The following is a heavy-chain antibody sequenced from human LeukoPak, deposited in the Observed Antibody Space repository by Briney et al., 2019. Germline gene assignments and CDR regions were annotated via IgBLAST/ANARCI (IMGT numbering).Heavy chain of an antibody. Sequence: PGGSLRLSCTASGFTFSSYAMSWVRQAPGKGLEWVTDISGSGGSTYYADSVKGRFTISRDNSKNTLYLQMNSLRAEDTAVYYCAKDSRYDTMIVVVISFDYWGQGTLVTVSS. D-gene: IGHD3-22*01. V-gene: IGHV3-23*01. J-gene: IGHJ4*02. CDR2: ISGSGGST. CDR1: GFTFSSYA. CDR3: AKDSRYDTMIVVVISFDY.